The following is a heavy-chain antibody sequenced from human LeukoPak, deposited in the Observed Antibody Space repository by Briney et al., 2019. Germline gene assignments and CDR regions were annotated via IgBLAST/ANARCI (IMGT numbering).Heavy chain of an antibody. J-gene: IGHJ4*02. D-gene: IGHD6-13*01. CDR1: GFTFSSYA. V-gene: IGHV3-23*01. CDR3: AKQVVIAAAGTLFDY. CDR2: ISGSGGST. Sequence: GGSLRLSCAASGFTFSSYAMSWVRQARGKGLEWVSVISGSGGSTYYADSVKGRFTISRDNSKNTLYLQMNSLRAEDTAVYYCAKQVVIAAAGTLFDYWGQGTLVTVSS.